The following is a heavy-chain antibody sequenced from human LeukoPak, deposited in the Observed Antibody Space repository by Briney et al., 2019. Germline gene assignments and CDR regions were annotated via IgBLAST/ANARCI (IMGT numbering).Heavy chain of an antibody. CDR1: GYSFTNYW. V-gene: IGHV5-51*01. Sequence: GESLKISCKGSGYSFTNYWIGWVRQMPGKGLEWMGIIYPGDSDTRYSPSFQGQVTISADKSISTAYLQWSSLKASDTAMYYCASNIVVVPTRYDAFDIWGQGTMVTVSS. CDR3: ASNIVVVPTRYDAFDI. CDR2: IYPGDSDT. J-gene: IGHJ3*02. D-gene: IGHD2-2*01.